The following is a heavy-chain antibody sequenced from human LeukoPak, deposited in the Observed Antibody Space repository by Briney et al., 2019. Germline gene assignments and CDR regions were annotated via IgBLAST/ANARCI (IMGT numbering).Heavy chain of an antibody. Sequence: PGGSLRLSCAASGFTFSSFGMSWVRQAPGKGLEWVSRISGSDGSTDYADSVKGRFTISRDNSKNTLYLQMNSLRAEDTAVYYCARDQYSGSSLMKYWGQGTLVTVSS. J-gene: IGHJ4*02. CDR3: ARDQYSGSSLMKY. V-gene: IGHV3-23*01. CDR2: ISGSDGST. CDR1: GFTFSSFG. D-gene: IGHD1-26*01.